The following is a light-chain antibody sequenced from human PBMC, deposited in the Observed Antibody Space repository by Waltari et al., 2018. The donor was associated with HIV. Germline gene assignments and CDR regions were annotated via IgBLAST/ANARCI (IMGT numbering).Light chain of an antibody. J-gene: IGLJ2*01. CDR3: SSYTSSSTSVV. CDR1: SRDVGGSNH. Sequence: QSALTQPASVSGSPGQSITISCTGTSRDVGGSNHVSWYQQPPGKAPKLMIYEVSNRPSGVSNRFSGSKSGNTASLTISGLQAEDEADYYCSSYTSSSTSVVFGGGTKLTVL. CDR2: EVS. V-gene: IGLV2-14*01.